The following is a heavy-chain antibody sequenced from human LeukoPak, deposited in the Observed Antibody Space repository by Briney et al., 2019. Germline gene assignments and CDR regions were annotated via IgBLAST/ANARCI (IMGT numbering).Heavy chain of an antibody. CDR1: GLTFDEYD. J-gene: IGHJ4*02. CDR2: ISRRWGGS. D-gene: IGHD3-22*01. V-gene: IGHV3-9*01. CDR3: AKYSSSYYDSGGYFA. Sequence: PGGSLRLFCAASGLTFDEYDMHWARQAPGKGLEWVSGISRRWGGSGYAESVGGPFTTSRDHANTSLYLQMNDLRPEDAGLYYCAKYSSSYYDSGGYFAWGQGSRVTVSS.